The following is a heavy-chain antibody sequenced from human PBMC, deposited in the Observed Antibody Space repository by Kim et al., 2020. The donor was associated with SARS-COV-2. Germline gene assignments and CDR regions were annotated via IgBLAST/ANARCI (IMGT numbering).Heavy chain of an antibody. CDR3: ARGYRETGFDY. Sequence: IFDSDSVKGRFTISREKAKDSLYLHMNSLRAEDTAVYYCARGYRETGFDYWGQGTLVTVSS. V-gene: IGHV3-11*04. J-gene: IGHJ4*02. D-gene: IGHD5-18*01. CDR2: I.